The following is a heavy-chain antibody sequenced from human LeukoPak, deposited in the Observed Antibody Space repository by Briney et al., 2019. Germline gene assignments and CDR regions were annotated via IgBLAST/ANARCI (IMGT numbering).Heavy chain of an antibody. CDR1: GYTFSSYG. Sequence: ASVKVSRKTSGYTFSSYGISWVRQAPGQGLEWVGWIRGDNGNTNYAQKFQGRVTMSTDTSTSTAYMELRSLGSDETAVFYCARVDLLTGYYFFDYWGQGTLVTVSS. CDR3: ARVDLLTGYYFFDY. V-gene: IGHV1-18*01. CDR2: IRGDNGNT. D-gene: IGHD3-9*01. J-gene: IGHJ4*02.